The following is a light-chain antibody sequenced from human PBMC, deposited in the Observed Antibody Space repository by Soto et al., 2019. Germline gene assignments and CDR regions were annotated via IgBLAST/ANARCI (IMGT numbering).Light chain of an antibody. CDR2: AAS. CDR1: QGISSY. Sequence: AIRMTQSPSSFSASTGDRVAITCRASQGISSYLAWYQQKPGKAPKLXXYAASTLQSGVPSRFSGSGSGTDLTLTISSLQSEDFAVYYCQQYNNWPTITFGQGTRLEIK. CDR3: QQYNNWPTIT. V-gene: IGKV1-8*01. J-gene: IGKJ5*01.